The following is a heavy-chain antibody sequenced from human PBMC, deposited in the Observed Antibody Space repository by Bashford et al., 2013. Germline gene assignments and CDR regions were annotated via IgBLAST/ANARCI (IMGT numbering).Heavy chain of an antibody. CDR1: GYTFTSYD. J-gene: IGHJ5*02. Sequence: ASVKVSCKASGYTFTSYDINWVRQATGQGLEWMGWISAYNGNTNYAQKLQGRVTMTTDTSTSTAYMELRSLRSDDTAVYYCARESGPTKGGQQLYNGKWFDPWGQGTLVTVSS. V-gene: IGHV1-18*01. CDR2: ISAYNGNT. D-gene: IGHD6-13*01. CDR3: ARESGPTKGGQQLYNGKWFDP.